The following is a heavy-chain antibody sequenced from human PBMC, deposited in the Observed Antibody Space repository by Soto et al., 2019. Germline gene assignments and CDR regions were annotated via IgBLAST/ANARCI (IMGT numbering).Heavy chain of an antibody. J-gene: IGHJ4*02. CDR1: GGSVSSGSYY. D-gene: IGHD3-22*01. V-gene: IGHV4-61*01. CDR3: ARLSYSYDSSGYQDY. CDR2: IYYSGST. Sequence: QVQLQESGPGLVKPSETLSLTCTVSGGSVSSGSYYWSWIRQPPGKGLEWIGYIYYSGSTNYNPSLKSRVTISVDTSKNQFSLKLSSVTAADTAVYYCARLSYSYDSSGYQDYWGQGTLVTVSS.